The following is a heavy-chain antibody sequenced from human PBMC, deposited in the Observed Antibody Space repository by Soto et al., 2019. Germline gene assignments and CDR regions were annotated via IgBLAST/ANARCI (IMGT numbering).Heavy chain of an antibody. J-gene: IGHJ3*02. Sequence: GGSLRLSCAAFGFTFNGYGRHWVRQAPGKGLEGVAVRSYDGSNKYYAASVKGRFTISRDNSKNTLYLQMNSPRAEDTAVYYCAKDLNTMIVGVMWGAFDIWGQGTMVTVSS. D-gene: IGHD3-22*01. CDR1: GFTFNGYG. CDR2: RSYDGSNK. CDR3: AKDLNTMIVGVMWGAFDI. V-gene: IGHV3-30*18.